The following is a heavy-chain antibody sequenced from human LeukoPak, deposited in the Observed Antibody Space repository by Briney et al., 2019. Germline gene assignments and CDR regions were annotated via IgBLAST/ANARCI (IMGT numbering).Heavy chain of an antibody. CDR1: GDSITSTY. D-gene: IGHD3-16*01. Sequence: SETLSFTCTVSGDSITSTYWRWLRQAPGKGLEYLGYIYYNGDTNYNPSLRGRLTLSLDMSKNQFSLKLTSVTAADTAVYFCAKTARVPYYWGQGILVTVSS. J-gene: IGHJ4*02. V-gene: IGHV4-59*08. CDR2: IYYNGDT. CDR3: AKTARVPYY.